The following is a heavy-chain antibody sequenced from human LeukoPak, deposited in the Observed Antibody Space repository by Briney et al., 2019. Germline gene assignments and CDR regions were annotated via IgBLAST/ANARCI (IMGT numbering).Heavy chain of an antibody. D-gene: IGHD3-10*01. V-gene: IGHV4-59*01. CDR2: IYYSGST. J-gene: IGHJ4*02. CDR1: GGSISSYY. Sequence: SETLSLTCTVSGGSISSYYWSWIRQPPGKGLEWIGSIYYSGSTNYNPSLKSRVTISVATSKTQFSLKLRSVTAADTAVYYCARYPGLEGAGSKGAFDYWGQGTLVTASS. CDR3: ARYPGLEGAGSKGAFDY.